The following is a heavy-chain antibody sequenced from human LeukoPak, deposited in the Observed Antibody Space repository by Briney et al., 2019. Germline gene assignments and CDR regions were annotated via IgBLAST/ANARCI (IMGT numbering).Heavy chain of an antibody. CDR2: INAGKGNT. CDR3: ARTQGVYYGGNSGAFDI. CDR1: GYTFTSYA. J-gene: IGHJ3*02. V-gene: IGHV1-3*01. Sequence: ASVKVSCKASGYTFTSYAMHWVRQAPGQRPEWMGWINAGKGNTKYSQKFQGRVTITRDTSAGTAYMEVSSLRSEDTAVYHCARTQGVYYGGNSGAFDIWGQGTVVTVSS. D-gene: IGHD4-23*01.